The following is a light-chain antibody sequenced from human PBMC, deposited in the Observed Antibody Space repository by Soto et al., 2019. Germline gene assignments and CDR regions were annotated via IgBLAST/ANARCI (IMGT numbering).Light chain of an antibody. CDR3: SSYTGSSTLYV. J-gene: IGLJ1*01. V-gene: IGLV2-14*01. Sequence: QSALTQPDSVSGSPGQSITISCTGTSSDIGGYNYVSWYQQHPGKVPKLMIFEVSNRPSGVSYRFSGSKSGNTASLTISGLQAEDEADYYCSSYTGSSTLYVFGTGTKVTVL. CDR1: SSDIGGYNY. CDR2: EVS.